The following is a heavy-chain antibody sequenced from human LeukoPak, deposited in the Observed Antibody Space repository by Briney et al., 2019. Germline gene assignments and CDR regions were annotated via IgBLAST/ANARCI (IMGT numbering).Heavy chain of an antibody. CDR3: ASSGRDYYGSDHFDY. D-gene: IGHD3-10*01. CDR1: GFTFSSYS. CDR2: ISSSSSYI. J-gene: IGHJ4*02. V-gene: IGHV3-21*04. Sequence: GGSLRLSCAASGFTFSSYSMNWVRQAPGKGLEWVSSISSSSSYIYYADSVKGRFTISRDNAKNSLYLQMNSLRAEDTAVYYCASSGRDYYGSDHFDYWGQGTLVTVSS.